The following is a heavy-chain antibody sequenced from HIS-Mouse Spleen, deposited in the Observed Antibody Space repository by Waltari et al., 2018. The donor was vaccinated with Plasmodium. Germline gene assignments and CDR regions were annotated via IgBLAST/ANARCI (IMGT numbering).Heavy chain of an antibody. J-gene: IGHJ2*01. D-gene: IGHD3-9*01. CDR1: GFPFRSYS. CDR3: AREDILTAYYNDYWYFDL. CDR2: ISSSSSYI. V-gene: IGHV3-21*01. Sequence: EVQLVESGGGLFKPGGSLGLSCAASGFPFRSYSMNWVRQAPGKGLEWVSSISSSSSYIYYADSVKGRFTISRDNAKNSLYLQMNSLRAEDTAVYYCAREDILTAYYNDYWYFDLWGRGTLVTVSS.